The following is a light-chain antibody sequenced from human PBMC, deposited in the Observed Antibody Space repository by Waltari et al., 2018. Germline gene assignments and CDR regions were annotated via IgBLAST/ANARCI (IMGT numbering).Light chain of an antibody. CDR3: MQARQTPWT. CDR1: QSLLHSSGNTF. J-gene: IGKJ1*01. V-gene: IGKV2-28*01. Sequence: DIVMTQSPLSLPVTPGEPASISCRSSQSLLHSSGNTFLDWYVQKTGQAPQLLIYLVSNRASGVPDRFSGSGSGTDFTLKISRVEAEDVGLYYCMQARQTPWTFGQGTKVEIK. CDR2: LVS.